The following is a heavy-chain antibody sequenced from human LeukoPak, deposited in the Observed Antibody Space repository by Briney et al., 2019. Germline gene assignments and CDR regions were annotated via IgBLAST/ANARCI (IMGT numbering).Heavy chain of an antibody. CDR3: ARHLYSSRFYYYYYYMDV. CDR2: ISYDGSNK. Sequence: GGSLRLSCAASGFTFSSYAMHWVRQAPGKGLEWVAVISYDGSNKYYADSVKGRFTISRDNSKNTLYLQMNSLRAEDTAVYYCARHLYSSRFYYYYYYMDVWGKGTTVTVSS. CDR1: GFTFSSYA. J-gene: IGHJ6*03. V-gene: IGHV3-30-3*01. D-gene: IGHD6-13*01.